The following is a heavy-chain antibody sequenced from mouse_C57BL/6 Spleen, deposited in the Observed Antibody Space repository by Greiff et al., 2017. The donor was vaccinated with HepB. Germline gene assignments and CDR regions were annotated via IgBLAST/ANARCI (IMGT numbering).Heavy chain of an antibody. CDR1: GYTFTDYN. J-gene: IGHJ1*03. CDR2: INPNNGGT. V-gene: IGHV1-22*01. Sequence: VQLQQSGPELVKPGASVKMSCKASGYTFTDYNMHWVKQSHGKSLEWIGYINPNNGGTSYNQKFKGKATLTVNKSSSTAYMELRSLTSEDSAVYYCARKHYGNYDWYFDVWGTGTTVTVSS. D-gene: IGHD2-1*01. CDR3: ARKHYGNYDWYFDV.